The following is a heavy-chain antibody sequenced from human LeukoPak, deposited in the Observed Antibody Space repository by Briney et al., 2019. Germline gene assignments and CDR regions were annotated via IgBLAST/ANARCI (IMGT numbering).Heavy chain of an antibody. CDR1: GGTFSSYA. V-gene: IGHV1-69*05. CDR2: IIPIVGKT. Sequence: SVKLSCKASGGTFSSYAISWVRQAPGQGLEWMGGIIPIVGKTTYAQKLQGRFTITTDESTSTAYMELSSLRSEDPAVDFCARLAYSSSSGSETDYWGQGTLVTVSS. J-gene: IGHJ4*02. D-gene: IGHD6-6*01. CDR3: ARLAYSSSSGSETDY.